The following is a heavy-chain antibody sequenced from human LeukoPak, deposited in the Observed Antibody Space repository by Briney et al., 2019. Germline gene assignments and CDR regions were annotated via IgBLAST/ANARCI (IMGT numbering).Heavy chain of an antibody. J-gene: IGHJ6*04. Sequence: GRSLRLSCAASGFTFSSYGMHWVRQAPGKGLEWVAVIWYDGSNTYYADSVKGRFTISRDNSKNTLYLQMNSLRAEGTAIYYCATLLQGDGMDVWGKGTTVTVSS. D-gene: IGHD4-11*01. CDR2: IWYDGSNT. V-gene: IGHV3-33*01. CDR1: GFTFSSYG. CDR3: ATLLQGDGMDV.